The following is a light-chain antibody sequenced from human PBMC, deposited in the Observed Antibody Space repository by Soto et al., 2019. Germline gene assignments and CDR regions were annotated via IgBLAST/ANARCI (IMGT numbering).Light chain of an antibody. V-gene: IGKV1-39*01. Sequence: DIPSTQSPASLSSSVGDRVTIACRASQSISSYLNWYQQKPGKAPKLLIYAASSLQSGVPSRFSGSGSGTDLTITSSIEPQEPPVNYCVQLSYSPPPTLGQGTKLDIK. CDR3: QLSYSPPPT. CDR2: AAS. J-gene: IGKJ1*01. CDR1: QSISSY.